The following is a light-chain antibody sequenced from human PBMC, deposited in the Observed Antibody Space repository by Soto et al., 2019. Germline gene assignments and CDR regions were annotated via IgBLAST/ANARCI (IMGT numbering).Light chain of an antibody. CDR3: MQGTHWPPYT. J-gene: IGKJ2*01. V-gene: IGKV2-30*01. CDR1: QSLVYSDGNAY. CDR2: KAP. Sequence: DVVMTQSPLSLPVTLGQPASISCRSSQSLVYSDGNAYLNWFHQRPGQSPRRLNYKAPYRDSGXPXRXXGSGLGTDVTLKISRVEAEDVEVYCGMQGTHWPPYTFSQGTKLEIK.